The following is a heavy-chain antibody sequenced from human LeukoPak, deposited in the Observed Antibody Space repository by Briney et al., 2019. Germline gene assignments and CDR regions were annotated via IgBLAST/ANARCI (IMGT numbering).Heavy chain of an antibody. CDR1: AGSLSSYY. V-gene: IGHV4-4*07. D-gene: IGHD2-15*01. Sequence: SETLSLTCTVSAGSLSSYYWSWIRQPAGKGLEWIGRIYTSGSTNYNPSLKSRVTMSVDTSKNQFSLKLTSVTAADTAVYYCARLGYCSGGSCHHDYWGQGTLVTVS. CDR3: ARLGYCSGGSCHHDY. CDR2: IYTSGST. J-gene: IGHJ4*02.